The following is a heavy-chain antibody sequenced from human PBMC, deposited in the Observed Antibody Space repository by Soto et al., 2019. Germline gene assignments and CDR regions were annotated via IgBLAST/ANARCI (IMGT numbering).Heavy chain of an antibody. CDR3: ARYIPVVRYDGMDV. V-gene: IGHV3-23*01. Sequence: EVQLLESGGGLVQPGGSLRLSCAASGFTFSSYAMKWVRQAPGKGLEWVSLIGESGTPTYYADSVKGRFTISRDNSGNTLFLEMYSLRAEDTAVYYCARYIPVVRYDGMDVWGQGTTVTVSS. D-gene: IGHD2-2*01. CDR1: GFTFSSYA. CDR2: IGESGTPT. J-gene: IGHJ6*02.